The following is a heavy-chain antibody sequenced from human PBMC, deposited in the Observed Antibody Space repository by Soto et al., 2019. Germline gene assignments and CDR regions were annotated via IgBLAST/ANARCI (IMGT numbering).Heavy chain of an antibody. CDR1: GFTFSSYG. V-gene: IGHV3-33*01. CDR2: IGYDGSNK. Sequence: QVQLVESGGGVVQPGRSLRLSCAASGFTFSSYGMHWVRQAPGKGLEWVAVIGYDGSNKYYADSVEGRVTISRDNSKNTLYLQMNSLRAEATAVYYCARDGYGSGSYYLGYWGQGILVTVAS. D-gene: IGHD3-10*01. J-gene: IGHJ1*01. CDR3: ARDGYGSGSYYLGY.